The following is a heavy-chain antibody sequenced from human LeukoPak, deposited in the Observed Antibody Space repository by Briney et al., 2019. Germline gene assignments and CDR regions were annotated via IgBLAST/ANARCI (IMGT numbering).Heavy chain of an antibody. CDR2: ISSTSSTK. Sequence: GGSLRLSCAASGFTFSSYSMNWVRQAPGKGLEWVSYISSTSSTKYYADSVKGRFTISRDDAKNSLYLQMNSLRDEDTAVYYCVRTGGMGYSYGHYWGQGTLVTVSS. V-gene: IGHV3-48*02. J-gene: IGHJ4*02. D-gene: IGHD5-18*01. CDR3: VRTGGMGYSYGHY. CDR1: GFTFSSYS.